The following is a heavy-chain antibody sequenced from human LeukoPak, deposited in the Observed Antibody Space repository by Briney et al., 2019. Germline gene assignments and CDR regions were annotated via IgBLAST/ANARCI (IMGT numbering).Heavy chain of an antibody. V-gene: IGHV3-30*18. CDR3: AKDSGPYYDSSGYYNLGFDY. CDR2: ISYDGSNK. J-gene: IGHJ4*02. CDR1: GFTFSSYG. D-gene: IGHD3-22*01. Sequence: PGGSLRLSCAASGFTFSSYGMHWVRQAPGKGLEWVAVISYDGSNKYYADSVKGRFTISRDNSKNTLYLQMNSLRAEDTALYYCAKDSGPYYDSSGYYNLGFDYWGQGTLVTVSS.